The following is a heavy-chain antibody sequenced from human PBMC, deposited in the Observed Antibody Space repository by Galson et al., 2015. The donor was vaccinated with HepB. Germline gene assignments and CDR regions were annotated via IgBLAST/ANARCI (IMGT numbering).Heavy chain of an antibody. CDR3: AKDQIPYHYDSSGSMFDY. CDR2: ISGSGGST. CDR1: GFTFSSYA. D-gene: IGHD3-22*01. J-gene: IGHJ4*02. V-gene: IGHV3-23*01. Sequence: SLRLSCAASGFTFSSYAMSWVRQAPGKGLEWVSAISGSGGSTYYADSVKGRFTISRDNSKNTLYLQMNSLRAEDTAVYYCAKDQIPYHYDSSGSMFDYWGQGTLVTVSS.